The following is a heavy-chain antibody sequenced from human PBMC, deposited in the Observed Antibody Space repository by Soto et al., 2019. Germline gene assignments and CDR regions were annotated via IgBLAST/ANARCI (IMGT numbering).Heavy chain of an antibody. J-gene: IGHJ4*02. V-gene: IGHV3-23*01. CDR2: ISGSGGST. D-gene: IGHD3-3*01. CDR1: GFTFSSYA. Sequence: GGSLRLSCAASGFTFSSYAMSWVRQAPGKGLEWVSAISGSGGSTYYADSVKGRFTISRDNSKNTLYLQINSLRAEDTAVYYCAKDFKAYDFWSEGVPAYYFDYWGQGTLVTVSS. CDR3: AKDFKAYDFWSEGVPAYYFDY.